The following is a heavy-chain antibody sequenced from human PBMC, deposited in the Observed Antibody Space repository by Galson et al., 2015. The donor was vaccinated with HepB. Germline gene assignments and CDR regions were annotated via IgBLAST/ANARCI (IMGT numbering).Heavy chain of an antibody. CDR3: ARAIKLLWFGGDLDYYGMDV. V-gene: IGHV1-18*04. CDR1: GYTFNSYG. J-gene: IGHJ6*02. CDR2: ISAYNGNT. D-gene: IGHD3-10*01. Sequence: SVKVSCKASGYTFNSYGISWVRQAPGQGLEWMGWISAYNGNTKYAQKFQGRVTMTTDTSTSTAYLELRSLRSDDTAVYNCARAIKLLWFGGDLDYYGMDVWGQGTTVTVSS.